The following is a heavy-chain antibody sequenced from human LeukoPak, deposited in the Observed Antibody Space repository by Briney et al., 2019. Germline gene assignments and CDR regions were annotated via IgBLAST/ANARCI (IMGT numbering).Heavy chain of an antibody. CDR1: GYTFTSYG. V-gene: IGHV1-18*01. D-gene: IGHD3-10*01. J-gene: IGHJ4*02. Sequence: ASVKASCKASGYTFTSYGISWVRQAPGQGLEWMGWISAYNGNTNYAQKLQGRVTMTTDTSTSTAYMELRSLRSDDTAVYYCARDIVEYYGSGSLPRYWGQGTLVTVSS. CDR3: ARDIVEYYGSGSLPRY. CDR2: ISAYNGNT.